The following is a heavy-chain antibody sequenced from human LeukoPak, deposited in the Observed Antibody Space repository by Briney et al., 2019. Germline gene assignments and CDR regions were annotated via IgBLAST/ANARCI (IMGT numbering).Heavy chain of an antibody. CDR1: GGSISSGDYY. CDR3: ARAYGDYGYYFDY. V-gene: IGHV4-30-4*08. Sequence: PSQTLSLTCTVSGGSISSGDYYWSWIRQPPGKGLEWIGYIYYSGSTYYNPSLKSRVTISVDTSKDQFSLKLSSVTAADTAVYYCARAYGDYGYYFDYWGQGTLVTVSS. J-gene: IGHJ4*02. CDR2: IYYSGST. D-gene: IGHD4-17*01.